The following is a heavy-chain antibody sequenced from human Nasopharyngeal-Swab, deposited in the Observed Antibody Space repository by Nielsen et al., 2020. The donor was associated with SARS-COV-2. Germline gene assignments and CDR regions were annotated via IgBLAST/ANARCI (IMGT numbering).Heavy chain of an antibody. V-gene: IGHV3-23*01. CDR3: AKDAGGYGSGGRRAYGMDV. CDR1: GFTFSSYA. J-gene: IGHJ6*02. CDR2: ISGSGGST. Sequence: GGSLRLSCAASGFTFSSYAMSWVRQAPGKGLEWVSAISGSGGSTYYADSVKGRFTISRDNSKNTLYLQMNSLRAEDTAVYYCAKDAGGYGSGGRRAYGMDVWGQGTTVTVSS. D-gene: IGHD3-10*01.